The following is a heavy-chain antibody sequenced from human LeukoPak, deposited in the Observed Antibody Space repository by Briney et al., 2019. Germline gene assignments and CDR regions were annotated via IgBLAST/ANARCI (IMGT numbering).Heavy chain of an antibody. J-gene: IGHJ4*02. Sequence: GGSLRLSCAASGFTLSSYSMNWVRQAPGKGLEWVSSISSTSSYIYYADSVQGRFTISRDNAKNSLYLQMNSLRAEDTAVYYCARGGYTGYDFAFDYWGQGTLVTVSS. CDR1: GFTLSSYS. CDR3: ARGGYTGYDFAFDY. CDR2: ISSTSSYI. V-gene: IGHV3-21*01. D-gene: IGHD5-12*01.